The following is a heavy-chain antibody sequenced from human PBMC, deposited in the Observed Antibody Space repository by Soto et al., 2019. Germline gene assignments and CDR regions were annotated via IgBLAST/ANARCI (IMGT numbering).Heavy chain of an antibody. J-gene: IGHJ5*02. CDR1: GGSISSGDYY. CDR3: ARAHKTYYDYVWGSPDGWFDP. V-gene: IGHV4-30-4*01. D-gene: IGHD3-16*01. CDR2: IYYIGST. Sequence: SETLSLTCTVPGGSISSGDYYWSWIRKPPGKGLEWIGYIYYIGSTYYNPSLKSRVTISVDTSKNQFSLKLSSVTAADTAVYYCARAHKTYYDYVWGSPDGWFDPWGQGTLVTVCS.